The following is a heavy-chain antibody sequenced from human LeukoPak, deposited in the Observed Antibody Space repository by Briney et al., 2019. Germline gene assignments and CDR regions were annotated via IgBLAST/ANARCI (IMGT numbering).Heavy chain of an antibody. D-gene: IGHD3-10*01. CDR1: GGSISSYY. CDR2: IYTSGST. CDR3: ARDYGLAVVRGAEWFDP. V-gene: IGHV4-4*07. Sequence: SETLSLTCTVSGGSISSYYWSWIRQSAGKGLEWIGRIYTSGSTNYNPSLKSRVTMSVDTSKNQFSLKLSSVTAADTAVYYCARDYGLAVVRGAEWFDPWGQGTLVTVSS. J-gene: IGHJ5*02.